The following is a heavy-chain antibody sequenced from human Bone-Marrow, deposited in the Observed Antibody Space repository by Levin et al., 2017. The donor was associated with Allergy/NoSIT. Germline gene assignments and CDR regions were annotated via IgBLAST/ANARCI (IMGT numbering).Heavy chain of an antibody. V-gene: IGHV4-59*01. D-gene: IGHD1-14*01. CDR1: GGSIGLYF. Sequence: SSETLSLTCTVSGGSIGLYFWTWVRQPPGKALEWLGSIHYSGTSDYNPSLKSRLTISVDTSKNQFSLTLTSVTAADAAVYFCARNFGNDAFDLWGQGTMVAVSS. CDR2: IHYSGTS. CDR3: ARNFGNDAFDL. J-gene: IGHJ3*01.